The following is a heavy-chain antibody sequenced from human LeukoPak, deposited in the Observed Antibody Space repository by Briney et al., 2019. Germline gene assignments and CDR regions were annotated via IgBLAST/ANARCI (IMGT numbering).Heavy chain of an antibody. V-gene: IGHV1-69*04. CDR2: IIPILGIA. CDR3: ARNWDYDSSGYYDY. J-gene: IGHJ4*02. Sequence: GSSVKVSCKASGGTFSSYAISWVRQAPGQGLEWMGRIIPILGIANYAQKFQGRVTITADKSTSTAYMELSSLRSEDTAVYYCARNWDYDSSGYYDYWGQGTLVTVSS. D-gene: IGHD3-22*01. CDR1: GGTFSSYA.